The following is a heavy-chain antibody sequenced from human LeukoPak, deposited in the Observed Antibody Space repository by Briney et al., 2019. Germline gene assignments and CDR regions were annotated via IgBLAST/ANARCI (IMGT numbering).Heavy chain of an antibody. V-gene: IGHV4-61*01. Sequence: KPSETLSLTCTVSGGSVSSYSYYWTWIRQPPGKGLEWIGYIHYSGSTNYNPSLKSRLTISVDTSKNQFSLKLTSVTAADTAVYYCARDRDYGDSGRASDIWGQGTMVTVSS. J-gene: IGHJ3*02. CDR2: IHYSGST. CDR3: ARDRDYGDSGRASDI. CDR1: GGSVSSYSYY. D-gene: IGHD4-17*01.